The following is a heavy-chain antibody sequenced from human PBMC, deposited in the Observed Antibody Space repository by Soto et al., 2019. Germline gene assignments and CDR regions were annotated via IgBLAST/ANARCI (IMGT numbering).Heavy chain of an antibody. Sequence: GGSLRLSCAASGFTFSSYSMNWVRQAPGKGLEWVSSISSSSSYIYYADSVKGRFTISRDNAKNSLYQQMNSLRAEDTAVYYCARAGYSGYDDAYYFDYWGQGTLVTVSS. CDR1: GFTFSSYS. CDR2: ISSSSSYI. V-gene: IGHV3-21*01. CDR3: ARAGYSGYDDAYYFDY. D-gene: IGHD5-12*01. J-gene: IGHJ4*02.